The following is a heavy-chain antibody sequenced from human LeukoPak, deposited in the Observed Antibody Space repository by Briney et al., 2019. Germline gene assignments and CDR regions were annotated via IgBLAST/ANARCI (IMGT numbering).Heavy chain of an antibody. V-gene: IGHV4-39*01. Sequence: SETLSLTCIVSGGSISSSSYYWGWIRQPPGTGLEWIGSIYYSGSTYYNPSLKSRVTISIDTSKNQFSLKLSSVTAADTAVYYCARHYDILTDSRYFDYWGQGTLVTVSS. D-gene: IGHD3-9*01. CDR3: ARHYDILTDSRYFDY. CDR2: IYYSGST. J-gene: IGHJ4*02. CDR1: GGSISSSSYY.